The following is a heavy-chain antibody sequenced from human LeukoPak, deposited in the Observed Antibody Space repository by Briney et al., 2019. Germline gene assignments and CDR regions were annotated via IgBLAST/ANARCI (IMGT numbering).Heavy chain of an antibody. CDR1: GFTSSDYY. Sequence: KSGGSLRLSCAASGFTSSDYYMSWIRQAPGKGLEWVSYISSSGSTIYYADSVKGRFTISRDNAKNSLYLQMNSLRAEDTAVYYCARGTSSGYFQLYFDYWGQGTLVTVSS. V-gene: IGHV3-11*01. CDR2: ISSSGSTI. J-gene: IGHJ4*02. CDR3: ARGTSSGYFQLYFDY. D-gene: IGHD3-22*01.